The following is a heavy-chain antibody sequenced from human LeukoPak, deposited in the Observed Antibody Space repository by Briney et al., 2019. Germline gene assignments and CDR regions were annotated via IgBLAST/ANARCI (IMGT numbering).Heavy chain of an antibody. D-gene: IGHD2-15*01. J-gene: IGHJ5*01. V-gene: IGHV4-39*01. Sequence: SETLSLTCTVSGGSISSSTYHWGWIRQPPGKGLEWIGSIYYSGNTYYNPSLKSRVTISVDASKNQFSVKLSSVTAADTAVYYCARHSSPHAGSSSWYDFWGQGTLVTVSS. CDR1: GGSISSSTYH. CDR2: IYYSGNT. CDR3: ARHSSPHAGSSSWYDF.